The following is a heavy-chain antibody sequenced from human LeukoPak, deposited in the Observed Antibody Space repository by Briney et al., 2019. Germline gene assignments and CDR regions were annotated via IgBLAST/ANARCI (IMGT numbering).Heavy chain of an antibody. Sequence: SETLSLTCAVYGGSFSGYYLSWIRQPPGRGLEWIGEVNHSGSTNYNPSLKSRVTISVDTSKNQFSLKLSSVTAADTALYYCARGLDDTTILTLFDYWGQGTLVTVSS. J-gene: IGHJ4*02. CDR2: VNHSGST. D-gene: IGHD5-18*01. V-gene: IGHV4-34*01. CDR1: GGSFSGYY. CDR3: ARGLDDTTILTLFDY.